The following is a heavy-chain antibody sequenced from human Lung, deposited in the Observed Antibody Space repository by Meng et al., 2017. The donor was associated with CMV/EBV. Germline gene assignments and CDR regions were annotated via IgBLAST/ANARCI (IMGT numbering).Heavy chain of an antibody. CDR3: AGGNGWRFDY. J-gene: IGHJ4*02. CDR1: GYTFTSSS. D-gene: IGHD6-19*01. Sequence: VQLVQVGSELKKPGDAVKVSCQAAGYTFTSSSMNWVRHAPGQGLEWMGWININTGNPTYAQGFTGRFVFSLDTSVSTAYLQIDSLKADDTAVYYCAGGNGWRFDYWGQGTLVTVSS. CDR2: ININTGNP. V-gene: IGHV7-4-1*01.